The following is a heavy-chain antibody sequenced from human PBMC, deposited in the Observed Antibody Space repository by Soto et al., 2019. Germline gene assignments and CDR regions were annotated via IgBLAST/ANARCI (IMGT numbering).Heavy chain of an antibody. CDR3: AKGGRYCSSTSCYVDYYYYMDV. D-gene: IGHD2-2*01. CDR2: ISGSGGST. J-gene: IGHJ6*03. CDR1: GFTFSSYA. V-gene: IGHV3-23*01. Sequence: GGSLRLSCAASGFTFSSYAMSWVRQAPGKGLEWVSAISGSGGSTYYADSVKGRFTISRDNSKNTLYLQMNSLRAEDTAVYYCAKGGRYCSSTSCYVDYYYYMDVWGKGTTVTVSS.